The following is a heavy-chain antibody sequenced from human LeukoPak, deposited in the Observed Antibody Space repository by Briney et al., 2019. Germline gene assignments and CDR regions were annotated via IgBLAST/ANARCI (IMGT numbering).Heavy chain of an antibody. CDR2: IYYSGST. Sequence: PSETLSLTCTVSGGSISNYYWSWIRQPPGKGLEWIGSIYYSGSTYYNPSLKSRVTISVDTSKNQFSLKLSSVTAADTAVYYCASFVDGYNFVDYWGQGTLVTVSS. J-gene: IGHJ4*02. D-gene: IGHD5-24*01. CDR3: ASFVDGYNFVDY. CDR1: GGSISNYY. V-gene: IGHV4-59*05.